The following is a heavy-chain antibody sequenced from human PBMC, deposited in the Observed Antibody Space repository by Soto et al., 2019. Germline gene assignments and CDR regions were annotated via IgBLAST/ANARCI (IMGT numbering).Heavy chain of an antibody. V-gene: IGHV5-51*01. CDR3: ARLSSSGWLYYYGMDV. Sequence: GESLKISCKGSGYSFTSYWIGWVRQMPGKGLEWMGIIYPGDSDTRYSPSFQDQVTISADKSISTAYLQWSSLKASDTAMYYCARLSSSGWLYYYGMDVWGQGTTVTVSS. CDR1: GYSFTSYW. CDR2: IYPGDSDT. J-gene: IGHJ6*02. D-gene: IGHD6-19*01.